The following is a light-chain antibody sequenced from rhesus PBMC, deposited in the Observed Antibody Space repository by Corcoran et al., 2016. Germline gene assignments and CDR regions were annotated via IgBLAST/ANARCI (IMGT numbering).Light chain of an antibody. V-gene: IGKV1-25*01. CDR2: EAS. Sequence: DIQMTQSPSSLSASVGDRVTITCRASQGITNDLAWYQQKPGETPKLLIYEASSLQSGIPSRFSGSGSGTDFTLPISSLQPEDFATYSCQHYYSTPFTFGPGTKLDIK. CDR3: QHYYSTPFT. CDR1: QGITND. J-gene: IGKJ3*01.